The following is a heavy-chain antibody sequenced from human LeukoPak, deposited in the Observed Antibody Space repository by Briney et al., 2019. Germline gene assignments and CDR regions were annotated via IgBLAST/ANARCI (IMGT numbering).Heavy chain of an antibody. D-gene: IGHD6-13*01. CDR3: ARRVAAAGIGEIFDY. CDR1: GYTFTSYG. V-gene: IGHV1-18*01. CDR2: ISAYNGNT. Sequence: ASVKVSCKASGYTFTSYGISWVRQAPGQGLEWMGWISAYNGNTNYAQKLQGRVTMTTDTSTSTAYMELRSLRSDDTAVYYCARRVAAAGIGEIFDYWGQGTLVTVSS. J-gene: IGHJ4*02.